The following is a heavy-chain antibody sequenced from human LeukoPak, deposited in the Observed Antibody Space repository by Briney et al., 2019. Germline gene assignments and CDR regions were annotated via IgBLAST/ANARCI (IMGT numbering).Heavy chain of an antibody. V-gene: IGHV3-23*01. CDR1: GFTFSSYG. Sequence: GGSLRLSSAASGFTFSSYGMSWVRQAPGKGLEWVSAISGSGGSTYYADSVKGRFTISRDNANNSLFLQMNSLRAEDTSVYYCATSDYGGLDYWGQGTLVTVSS. CDR3: ATSDYGGLDY. J-gene: IGHJ4*02. D-gene: IGHD4-23*01. CDR2: ISGSGGST.